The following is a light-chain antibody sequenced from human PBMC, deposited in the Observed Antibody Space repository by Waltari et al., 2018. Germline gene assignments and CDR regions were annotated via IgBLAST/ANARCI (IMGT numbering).Light chain of an antibody. Sequence: SSELTQDPAVSVALGQTVRITCQGASLRTYYVSWFQQKAGQAPTLVIYGKNNRPSGIPDRFSAATSGSRASLTIIGAQAEDEADYYCHSRDSNGDVLIGGGTKVTVV. V-gene: IGLV3-19*01. CDR2: GKN. CDR1: SLRTYY. J-gene: IGLJ2*01. CDR3: HSRDSNGDVL.